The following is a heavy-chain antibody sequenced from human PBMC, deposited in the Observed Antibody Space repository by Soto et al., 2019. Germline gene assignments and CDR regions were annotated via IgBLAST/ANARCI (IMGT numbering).Heavy chain of an antibody. V-gene: IGHV1-69*02. D-gene: IGHD6-13*01. Sequence: QVQLVQSGAEVKKPGSSVKVSCKASGGTFSSYTISWVRQAPGQGLEWMGRIIPILGIANYAQKFQGRVTITADKSTSTAYVELSSLRSEDTAVYYCARVLSSSWYGDWFDPWGQGTLVTVSS. J-gene: IGHJ5*02. CDR1: GGTFSSYT. CDR2: IIPILGIA. CDR3: ARVLSSSWYGDWFDP.